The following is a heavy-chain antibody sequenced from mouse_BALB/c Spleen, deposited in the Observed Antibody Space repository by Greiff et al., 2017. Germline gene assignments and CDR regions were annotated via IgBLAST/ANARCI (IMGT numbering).Heavy chain of an antibody. J-gene: IGHJ2*01. CDR3: ASGDSSGYVGY. CDR2: ILPGSGST. D-gene: IGHD3-2*01. Sequence: VQLQQSGAELMKPGASVKISCKATGYTFSSYWIEWVKQRPGHGLEWIGEILPGSGSTNYNEKFKGKATFTADTSSNTAYMQLSSLTSEDSAVYYCASGDSSGYVGYWGQGTTLTVSS. CDR1: GYTFSSYW. V-gene: IGHV1-9*01.